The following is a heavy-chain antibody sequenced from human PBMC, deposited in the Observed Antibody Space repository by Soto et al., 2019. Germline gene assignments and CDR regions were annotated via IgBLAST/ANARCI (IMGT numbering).Heavy chain of an antibody. Sequence: QVQLQESGPGLVKPSQTLSLTCTVSGGSISSGDYYWSWLRQPPGKGLEWIGYIYYSGSTYYNPSRKSRVTISVDTSKNQFSLKLSSVTAADTAVYYCARGYYYGSGYYFDYWGQGTLVTVSS. V-gene: IGHV4-30-4*01. CDR2: IYYSGST. D-gene: IGHD3-10*01. CDR1: GGSISSGDYY. CDR3: ARGYYYGSGYYFDY. J-gene: IGHJ4*02.